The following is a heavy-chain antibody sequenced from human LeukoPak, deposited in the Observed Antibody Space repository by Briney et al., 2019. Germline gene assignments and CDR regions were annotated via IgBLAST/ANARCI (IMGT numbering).Heavy chain of an antibody. CDR3: ARHFIASQSTFDY. V-gene: IGHV4-4*02. CDR1: GGSISSSNW. CDR2: IYHSGST. Sequence: PSGTLSLTCAVSGGSISSSNWWSWVRQPPGKGLEWIGEIYHSGSTNYNPSLKSRVTISVDKSKNQFSLRLTSVTAADTARYYCARHFIASQSTFDYWGQGTLVTVSS. J-gene: IGHJ4*02.